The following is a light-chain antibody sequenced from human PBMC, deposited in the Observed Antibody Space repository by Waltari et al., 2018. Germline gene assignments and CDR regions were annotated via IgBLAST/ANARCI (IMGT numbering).Light chain of an antibody. CDR3: QQYGDSPLYT. Sequence: EYVLTQSPGSLSLSLGERATLSCRASQSAASIYLAWYQQKPGQAPRLLIYGASNRATGIPDRFSGSGSGKDFTLTISRLEPEDFAVYYCQQYGDSPLYTFGRGTKLEIK. CDR2: GAS. J-gene: IGKJ2*01. V-gene: IGKV3-20*01. CDR1: QSAASIY.